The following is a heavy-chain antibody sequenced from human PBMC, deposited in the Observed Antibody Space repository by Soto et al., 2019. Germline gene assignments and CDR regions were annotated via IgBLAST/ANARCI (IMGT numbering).Heavy chain of an antibody. Sequence: QITLKESGPTLVKPTQTLTLTCTFSGFSLRTSGVGVGWIRQPPGKALEWLALIYWDDGKRYSPSLKSRLTITKDMSKNHVGLRMTTIDPVDKATYYCAHLTTGGFYFDYWGQGTLVTVSS. CDR3: AHLTTGGFYFDY. V-gene: IGHV2-5*02. D-gene: IGHD4-17*01. CDR1: GFSLRTSGVG. CDR2: IYWDDGK. J-gene: IGHJ4*02.